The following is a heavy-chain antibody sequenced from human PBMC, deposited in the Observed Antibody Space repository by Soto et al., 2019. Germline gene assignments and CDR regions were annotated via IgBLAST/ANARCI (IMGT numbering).Heavy chain of an antibody. D-gene: IGHD5-18*01. Sequence: PSETLSLTCTVSGGSINSRSSYWGWIRQPPGKGLEWIGEINHSGSTNYNPSLKSRVTISVDTSKNQFSLKLSSVTAADTAVYYCARGRGIQLWRRYFDYWGQGTLVTVSS. CDR2: INHSGST. CDR3: ARGRGIQLWRRYFDY. J-gene: IGHJ4*02. CDR1: GGSINSRSSY. V-gene: IGHV4-39*07.